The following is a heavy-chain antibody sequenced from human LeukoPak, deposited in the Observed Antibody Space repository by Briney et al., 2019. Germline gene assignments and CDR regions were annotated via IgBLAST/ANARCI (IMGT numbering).Heavy chain of an antibody. CDR1: GGSVRSYY. D-gene: IGHD6-19*01. V-gene: IGHV4-59*08. Sequence: SETLSLTCTVSGGSVRSYYWSWIRQPPGKGLELIGYVYYSGTANYNPSLESRVTILVDTSKNQFSLNLGSVTAADTAVYYCARTKSGWYYSDYWGQGTLVSVSS. CDR2: VYYSGTA. CDR3: ARTKSGWYYSDY. J-gene: IGHJ4*02.